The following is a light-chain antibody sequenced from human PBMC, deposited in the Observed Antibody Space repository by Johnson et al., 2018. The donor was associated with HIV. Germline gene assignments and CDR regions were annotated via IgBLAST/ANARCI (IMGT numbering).Light chain of an antibody. J-gene: IGLJ1*01. CDR1: SSNIGNNY. V-gene: IGLV1-51*01. CDR2: DNN. Sequence: QSALTQPPSVSAAPGQKVTISCSGTSSNIGNNYVSWYQQVPGTAPKLLIYDNNRRPSGIPDRFSGSKSGTSATLGITGLQTGDEADYYCGTWDSSLSVLYVFGTGTKVTVL. CDR3: GTWDSSLSVLYV.